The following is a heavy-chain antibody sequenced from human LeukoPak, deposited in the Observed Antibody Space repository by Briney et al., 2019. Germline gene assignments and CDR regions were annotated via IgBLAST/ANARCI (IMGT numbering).Heavy chain of an antibody. CDR2: ISSSSRSV. J-gene: IGHJ4*02. V-gene: IGHV3-11*04. Sequence: PGRSLTLSCAGSGFTLNDYYVNWLSQAHGRGLEWIAYISSSSRSVNNADSVKGRFTLSRDYAKNSVNLDMTSLRGEDTAIYYCARVHNTIDWGQGVLVTVSS. CDR3: ARVHNTID. CDR1: GFTLNDYY. D-gene: IGHD5-24*01.